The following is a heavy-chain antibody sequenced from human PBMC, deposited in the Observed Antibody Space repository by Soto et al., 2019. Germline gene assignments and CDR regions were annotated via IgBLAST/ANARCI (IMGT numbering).Heavy chain of an antibody. Sequence: SETLSLTCTVSGGSISSYYWSWIRQPPGKGLEWIGYIYYSGSTNYNPSLKSRVTISVDTSKNQFSLKLSSVTAADTAVYYCARDRRYSSSWSSGWFDPWGQGTLVTVSS. V-gene: IGHV4-59*01. CDR2: IYYSGST. J-gene: IGHJ5*02. CDR3: ARDRRYSSSWSSGWFDP. D-gene: IGHD6-13*01. CDR1: GGSISSYY.